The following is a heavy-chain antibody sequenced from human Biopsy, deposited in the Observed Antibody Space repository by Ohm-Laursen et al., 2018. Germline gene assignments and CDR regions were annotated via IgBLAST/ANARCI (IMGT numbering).Heavy chain of an antibody. CDR3: ASGGQWPRSHLNWFDP. D-gene: IGHD6-19*01. J-gene: IGHJ5*02. Sequence: SETLSFTCPVSGGSTSSYYWMWIRQPPGKGREWIGYIHHAQGPTYSPSLKSRVTISVATSKNQFPLKMTSVTAADTAVYYCASGGQWPRSHLNWFDPWGQGTLVTVSS. CDR2: IHHAQGP. V-gene: IGHV4-59*01. CDR1: GGSTSSYY.